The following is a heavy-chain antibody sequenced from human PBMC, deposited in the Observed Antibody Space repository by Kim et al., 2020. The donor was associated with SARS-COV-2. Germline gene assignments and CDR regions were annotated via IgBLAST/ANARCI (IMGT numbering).Heavy chain of an antibody. CDR2: ISSSSSYI. D-gene: IGHD3-22*01. CDR3: ARDQTGYYDSSGPVRYHYGVDV. V-gene: IGHV3-21*01. J-gene: IGHJ6*02. CDR1: GFTFSSYS. Sequence: GGSLRLSCAASGFTFSSYSMNWVRQAPGKGLEWVSSISSSSSYIYNADSVKGRFTISRDNAKNSLYLQMNSLRAEDTAVYYCARDQTGYYDSSGPVRYHYGVDVWGQGTTVTVSS.